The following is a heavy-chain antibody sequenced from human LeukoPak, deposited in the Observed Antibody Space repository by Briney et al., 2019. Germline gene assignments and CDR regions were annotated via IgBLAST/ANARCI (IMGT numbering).Heavy chain of an antibody. CDR1: GGSISSNSHY. CDR3: ARASTVTTWSLGY. V-gene: IGHV4-39*07. CDR2: IYYSGST. D-gene: IGHD4-17*01. J-gene: IGHJ4*02. Sequence: SETLSLTCTVSGGSISSNSHYWGWIRQPPGKGLEWIGNIYYSGSTNYNPSLKSRVTISVDTSKNQFSLNLSSVTAADTAMYYCARASTVTTWSLGYWGQGILVTVSS.